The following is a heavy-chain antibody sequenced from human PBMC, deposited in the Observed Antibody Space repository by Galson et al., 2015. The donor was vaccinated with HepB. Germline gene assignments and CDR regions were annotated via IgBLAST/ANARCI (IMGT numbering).Heavy chain of an antibody. CDR3: AADRGVHWDGYNYGWFDP. V-gene: IGHV1-58*01. D-gene: IGHD5-24*01. CDR1: GFTFTSSA. J-gene: IGHJ5*02. Sequence: SVKVSCKASGFTFTSSAVQWVRQARGQRLEWIGWIVVGSGNTNYAQKFQERVTITRDMSTSTAYMELSSLRSEDTAVYYCAADRGVHWDGYNYGWFDPWGQGTLVTVSS. CDR2: IVVGSGNT.